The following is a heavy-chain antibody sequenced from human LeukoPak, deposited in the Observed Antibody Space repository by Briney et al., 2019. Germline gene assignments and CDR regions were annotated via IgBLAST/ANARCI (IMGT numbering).Heavy chain of an antibody. CDR1: GGSISSGGYY. CDR3: ARPESWRITMRFNDAFDI. Sequence: SETLSLTCAVSGGSISSGGYYWSWIRQPPGKGLEWIGEINHSGSTNYNPSLKSRVTISVDTSKNQFSLKLSSVTAADTAVYYCARPESWRITMRFNDAFDIWGQGTMVTVSS. J-gene: IGHJ3*02. V-gene: IGHV4-34*01. CDR2: INHSGST. D-gene: IGHD3-22*01.